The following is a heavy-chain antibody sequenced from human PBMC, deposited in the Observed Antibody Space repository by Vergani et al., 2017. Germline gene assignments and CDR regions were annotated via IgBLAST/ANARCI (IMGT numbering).Heavy chain of an antibody. J-gene: IGHJ1*01. Sequence: QVQLQQWGAGLLKPSETLSLTCAVYGGSFSGYYWSWIRQPPGKGRDWIGEINHSGSTNYNPSLKSRVTISVDTSKNQFSLKLSSVTAADTTVYYCAREGGRYQLLQHWGQGTLVTV. D-gene: IGHD2-2*01. CDR2: INHSGST. CDR3: AREGGRYQLLQH. CDR1: GGSFSGYY. V-gene: IGHV4-34*01.